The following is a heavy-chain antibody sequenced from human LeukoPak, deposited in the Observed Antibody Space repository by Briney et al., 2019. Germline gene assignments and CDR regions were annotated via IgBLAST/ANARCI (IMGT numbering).Heavy chain of an antibody. D-gene: IGHD7-27*01. CDR1: GYTFTGYY. Sequence: ASVKVSCKASGYTFTGYYMHWVRQAPGQGLEWMGWINPNSGGTNYAQKFQGRVTMTRDTSISTAYMELSRLNSDDTAVYYCARGVMGIYYYYYMDVWGTGTTVTVSS. CDR2: INPNSGGT. J-gene: IGHJ6*03. V-gene: IGHV1-2*02. CDR3: ARGVMGIYYYYYMDV.